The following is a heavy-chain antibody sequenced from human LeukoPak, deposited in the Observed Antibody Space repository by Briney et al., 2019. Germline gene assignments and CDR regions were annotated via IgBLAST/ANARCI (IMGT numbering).Heavy chain of an antibody. D-gene: IGHD6-19*01. CDR1: GYTFTGYY. Sequence: ASVKVSCKASGYTFTGYYMHWVRQAPGQGLEWMGIINYRGGSTSYAQKFQGRVTMTRDTSISTAYMELNRLTSDDTAIYYCARLGVGRWMVVTYYYYGMDVWGQGTTVTVSS. CDR3: ARLGVGRWMVVTYYYYGMDV. J-gene: IGHJ6*02. V-gene: IGHV1-46*01. CDR2: INYRGGST.